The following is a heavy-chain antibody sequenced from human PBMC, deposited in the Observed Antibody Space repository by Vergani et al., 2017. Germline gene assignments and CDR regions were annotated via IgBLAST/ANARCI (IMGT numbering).Heavy chain of an antibody. Sequence: EVHLLESGGGQVEAGGSLRLSCVASGFTFSNSAMSWARQTSGKGLEWVSAISAHGDRTYYADSVKGRFTISRDNSKNTVYLQMNSLKAEDRATYYCAREERSNTSPFVGDWGQGTLVTV. V-gene: IGHV3-23*01. D-gene: IGHD2/OR15-2a*01. J-gene: IGHJ4*02. CDR1: GFTFSNSA. CDR3: AREERSNTSPFVGD. CDR2: ISAHGDRT.